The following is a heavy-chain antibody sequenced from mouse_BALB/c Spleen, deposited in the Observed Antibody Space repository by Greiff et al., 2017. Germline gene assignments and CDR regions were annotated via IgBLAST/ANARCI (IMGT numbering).Heavy chain of an antibody. CDR2: INPGSGGT. J-gene: IGHJ2*01. CDR3: ARDGDGYHYFDY. Sequence: QVQLKESGAELVRPGTSVKVSCKASGYAFTNYLIEWVKQRPGQGLEWIGVINPGSGGTNYNEKFKGKATLTADKSSSTAYMQLSSLTSDDSAVYFCARDGDGYHYFDYWGQGTTLTVSS. V-gene: IGHV1-54*01. CDR1: GYAFTNYL. D-gene: IGHD2-3*01.